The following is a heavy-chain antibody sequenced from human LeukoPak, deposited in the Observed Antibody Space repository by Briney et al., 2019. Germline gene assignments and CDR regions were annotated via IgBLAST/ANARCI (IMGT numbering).Heavy chain of an antibody. V-gene: IGHV4-39*01. Sequence: SETLSLTCTVSGGSISSSSYYWGWIRQPPGKGLEWIGRIYYSGSTYYNPSLKSRVTISVDTSKNQFSLKLSSVTAADTAVYYCARHRGDYYGSGSYFDYWGQGTLVTVSS. J-gene: IGHJ4*02. CDR2: IYYSGST. CDR1: GGSISSSSYY. CDR3: ARHRGDYYGSGSYFDY. D-gene: IGHD3-10*01.